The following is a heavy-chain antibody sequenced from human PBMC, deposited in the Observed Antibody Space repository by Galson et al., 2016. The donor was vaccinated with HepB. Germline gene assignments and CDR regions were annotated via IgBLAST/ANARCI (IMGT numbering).Heavy chain of an antibody. Sequence: SLRLSCAASGFPFGDYTMNWVRQAPGKGLEWVSFISTAASTIYYADSVKGRFTISRDNDKNSLYLQMKSLRAEDTAVYFCAREAPYYYGMDVWGQGTTVTVSS. CDR1: GFPFGDYT. V-gene: IGHV3-48*01. J-gene: IGHJ6*02. CDR2: ISTAASTI. CDR3: AREAPYYYGMDV.